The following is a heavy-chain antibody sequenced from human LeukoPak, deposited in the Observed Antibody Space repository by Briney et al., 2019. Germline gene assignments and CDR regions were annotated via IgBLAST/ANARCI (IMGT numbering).Heavy chain of an antibody. CDR2: IIPILGIA. CDR3: ASEGLSAFDI. D-gene: IGHD3-3*01. Sequence: GASVKVSCKASGGTLSSYTVSWVRQAPGQGLEWMGRIIPILGIANYAQKFQGRVTITADKSTSTAYIELSSLRSEDTAVYYCASEGLSAFDIWGQGTMVTVSS. CDR1: GGTLSSYT. J-gene: IGHJ3*02. V-gene: IGHV1-69*02.